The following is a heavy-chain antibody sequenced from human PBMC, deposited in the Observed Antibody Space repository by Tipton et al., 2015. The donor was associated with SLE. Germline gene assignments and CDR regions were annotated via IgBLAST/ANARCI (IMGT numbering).Heavy chain of an antibody. CDR3: ARDEYRYDTTGYHLLGHFDF. CDR2: IYTTGNT. Sequence: TLSLTCTVSRASVRSGSYYWSWIRQPAGKGLEWIGRIYTTGNTFYNPSLKSRVTISVDTSKNQFSLNLSSVTAADTAVYYCARDEYRYDTTGYHLLGHFDFWGQGTLVTVSS. J-gene: IGHJ4*02. D-gene: IGHD3-22*01. V-gene: IGHV4-61*02. CDR1: RASVRSGSYY.